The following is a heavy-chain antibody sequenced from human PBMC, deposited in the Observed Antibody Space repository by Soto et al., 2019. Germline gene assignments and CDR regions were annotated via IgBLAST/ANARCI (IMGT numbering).Heavy chain of an antibody. J-gene: IGHJ4*02. Sequence: GASVKVSCKASGGAFSSYAISWVRQAPGQGLEWMGGIIPIFGTANYAQKFQGRVTITADKSTSTAYMELSSLRSEDTAVYYCARQYSGSYYYFDYWGQGTLVTVSS. D-gene: IGHD1-26*01. CDR2: IIPIFGTA. CDR1: GGAFSSYA. V-gene: IGHV1-69*06. CDR3: ARQYSGSYYYFDY.